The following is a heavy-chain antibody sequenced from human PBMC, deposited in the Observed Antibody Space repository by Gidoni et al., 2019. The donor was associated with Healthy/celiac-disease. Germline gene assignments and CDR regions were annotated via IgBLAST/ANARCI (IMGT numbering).Heavy chain of an antibody. V-gene: IGHV4-34*01. J-gene: IGHJ4*02. CDR2: ITHSGST. D-gene: IGHD2-21*01. Sequence: QVQLQQWGAGLLKTSETLSLTCAVYGGSFRGYYWSWIRQPPGKGLEWIGEITHSGSTNYNPSLMIRVTIAVDTSNNQFSLNLSSVTASDTAVYYCARYGMLFFRKQGQNFDYWGQGTLVTVSS. CDR3: ARYGMLFFRKQGQNFDY. CDR1: GGSFRGYY.